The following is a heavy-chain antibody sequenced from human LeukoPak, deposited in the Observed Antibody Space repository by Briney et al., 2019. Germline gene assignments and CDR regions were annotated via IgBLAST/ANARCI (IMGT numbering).Heavy chain of an antibody. J-gene: IGHJ5*02. Sequence: GGSLRLSCAASGFTFSSYGMHWVRQAPGKGLEWVAFIRYDGSNKYYADSVKGRFTISRDNSKNTLYLQMNSLRAEDTAVYYCARDLGVVAATRRRWFDPWGQGTLVTVSS. CDR1: GFTFSSYG. CDR3: ARDLGVVAATRRRWFDP. CDR2: IRYDGSNK. V-gene: IGHV3-30*02. D-gene: IGHD2-15*01.